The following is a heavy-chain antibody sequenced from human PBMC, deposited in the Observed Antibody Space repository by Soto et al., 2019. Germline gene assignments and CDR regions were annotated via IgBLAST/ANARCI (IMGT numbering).Heavy chain of an antibody. CDR3: AKAQAWELLFDF. J-gene: IGHJ4*02. CDR1: GGSISSGDYY. V-gene: IGHV4-30-4*01. Sequence: PSETLSLTCTVSGGSISSGDYYWICIRQPPGKGLEWIGYIYYSGSTYYNPSLKSRVTISIDTPKNQFSLKLSSVTAADTAVYYCAKAQAWELLFDFWGQGTLVTVSS. CDR2: IYYSGST. D-gene: IGHD1-26*01.